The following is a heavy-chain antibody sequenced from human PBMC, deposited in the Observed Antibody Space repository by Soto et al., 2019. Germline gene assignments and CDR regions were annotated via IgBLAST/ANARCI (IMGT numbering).Heavy chain of an antibody. V-gene: IGHV1-18*01. Sequence: GASVKVSCKASGYSFMSYGTSWVRQAPGQRLEWMGWISAYNGNTDYAQNLQGRVTMTTDTSTSTAYMELRGLTSDDTAVYYCARDGCNRGSCYAYSEYWGQGTLVTVSS. CDR2: ISAYNGNT. CDR1: GYSFMSYG. CDR3: ARDGCNRGSCYAYSEY. J-gene: IGHJ4*02. D-gene: IGHD2-2*01.